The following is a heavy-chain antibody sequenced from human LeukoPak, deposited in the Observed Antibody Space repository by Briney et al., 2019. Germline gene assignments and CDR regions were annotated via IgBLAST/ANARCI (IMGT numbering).Heavy chain of an antibody. Sequence: SETLSLTCTVSGGSISSYYWTWIRQPPGKGLEWIGYIYYSGSTNYNPSLKSRVTMSVDTSKNQFSLKLSSVTAADTAVYYCAREGLLVRAPMDVWGKGTTVTISS. V-gene: IGHV4-59*12. CDR2: IYYSGST. D-gene: IGHD3-10*01. CDR1: GGSISSYY. J-gene: IGHJ6*04. CDR3: AREGLLVRAPMDV.